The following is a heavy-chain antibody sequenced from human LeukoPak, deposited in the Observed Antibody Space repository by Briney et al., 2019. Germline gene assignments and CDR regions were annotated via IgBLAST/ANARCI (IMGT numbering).Heavy chain of an antibody. CDR2: ISGSGGST. CDR1: GFTFSSYA. CDR3: AKAGYDFWSGYYFDY. J-gene: IGHJ4*02. V-gene: IGHV3-23*01. Sequence: GGSLRLSCAASGFTFSSYAMSWVRQAPGKGLEWVSGISGSGGSTYYADSVKGRFTISRDNSKNTLYLQMNSLRAEDTAVYYCAKAGYDFWSGYYFDYWGQGTLVTVSS. D-gene: IGHD3-3*01.